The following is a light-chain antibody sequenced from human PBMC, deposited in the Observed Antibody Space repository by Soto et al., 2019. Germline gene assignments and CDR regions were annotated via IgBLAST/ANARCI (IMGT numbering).Light chain of an antibody. CDR2: QTY. J-gene: IGKJ1*01. V-gene: IGKV3-11*01. CDR3: HQRQSWPRT. CDR1: QYINTR. Sequence: EIVLTQSPATLSSFPGDRVTLSCRASQYINTRLAWYQHRPGQAPRLLIYQTYIRAAGIPARFSASGTGTDFTLTISDVQPEDFAVYYCHQRQSWPRTVGQVTKVDI.